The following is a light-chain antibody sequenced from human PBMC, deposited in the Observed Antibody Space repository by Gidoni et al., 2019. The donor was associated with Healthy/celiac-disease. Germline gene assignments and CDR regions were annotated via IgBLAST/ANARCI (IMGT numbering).Light chain of an antibody. J-gene: IGKJ3*01. V-gene: IGKV1-39*01. CDR2: TTA. CDR3: QQSYSTPLFT. CDR1: QSISRY. Sequence: DPVSITCRASQSISRYLTWYQQKPGKAPKLLIYTTASLQSGVPSRFSGSGSGTDFTLTISSLQPEDFGTYYCQQSYSTPLFTFGPGTKVEIK.